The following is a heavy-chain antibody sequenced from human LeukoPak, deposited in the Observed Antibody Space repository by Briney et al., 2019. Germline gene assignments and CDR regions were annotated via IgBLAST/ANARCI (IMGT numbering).Heavy chain of an antibody. V-gene: IGHV4-59*08. J-gene: IGHJ6*02. D-gene: IGHD6-13*01. Sequence: SETLSLTCTVSGGSISSYYWNWLRQPPGKGLEWIGYINYIRTTDYNPSLKSRVTISLDTSKNRFSLKLSSVTAADTAMYYCARSYSSSDHYYYYGMDGWGQGTTVTVSS. CDR3: ARSYSSSDHYYYYGMDG. CDR2: INYIRTT. CDR1: GGSISSYY.